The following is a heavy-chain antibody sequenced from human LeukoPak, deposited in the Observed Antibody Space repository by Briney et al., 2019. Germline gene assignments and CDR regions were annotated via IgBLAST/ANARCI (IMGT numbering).Heavy chain of an antibody. J-gene: IGHJ4*02. V-gene: IGHV4-59*08. D-gene: IGHD6-13*01. CDR1: GGSISSYY. CDR3: ARHQLDFLPQQLVPHFDY. Sequence: SETLSLTCTVSGGSISSYYWSWIRQPPGKGLEWIGYIYYSGSTNYNPSLKSRVTISVDTSKNQFSLKLSSVTAADTAVYYCARHQLDFLPQQLVPHFDYWGQGTLVTVSS. CDR2: IYYSGST.